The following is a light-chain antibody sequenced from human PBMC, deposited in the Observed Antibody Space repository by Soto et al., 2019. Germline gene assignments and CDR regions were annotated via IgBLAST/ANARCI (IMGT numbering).Light chain of an antibody. V-gene: IGKV4-1*01. CDR3: QQYDSTPWT. CDR1: QSVLYSSNNKNY. CDR2: WAS. J-gene: IGKJ1*01. Sequence: DIVMTQSPDSLAVSLGERATINCKSSQSVLYSSNNKNYLAWYQQKPGQPTKLLIYWASTRESGVPDRFSGSGSLTDFTLTISSLQAEDVAFYYCQQYDSTPWTFGQGTKVEIK.